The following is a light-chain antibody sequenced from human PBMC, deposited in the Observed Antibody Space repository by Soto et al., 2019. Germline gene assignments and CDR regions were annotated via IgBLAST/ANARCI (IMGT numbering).Light chain of an antibody. J-gene: IGLJ1*01. CDR2: SYN. Sequence: QSVLTQPPSASGTPGQRVTISCSGSSSNIGSNTVNWYQQLPGTAPKLLIYSYNQRPPGVPDRFSGSKSGTSASLAISGLQSEDEADYYCAAWDDSLTGYVFGTGTKLTVL. CDR3: AAWDDSLTGYV. V-gene: IGLV1-44*01. CDR1: SSNIGSNT.